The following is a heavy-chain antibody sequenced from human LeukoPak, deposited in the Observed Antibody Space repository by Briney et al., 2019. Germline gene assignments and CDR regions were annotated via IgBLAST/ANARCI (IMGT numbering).Heavy chain of an antibody. J-gene: IGHJ5*02. V-gene: IGHV1-69*05. CDR2: IIPIFGTA. CDR1: GGTFSSYA. CDR3: ARETKRHNGVCHT. Sequence: SVKVSCKASGGTFSSYAISWVRQAPGQGLEWMGRIIPIFGTANYAQKFQGRVTITTDESTSTAYMELSSLRSEDTAVYYCARETKRHNGVCHTWGQRTLVTVSS. D-gene: IGHD2-8*01.